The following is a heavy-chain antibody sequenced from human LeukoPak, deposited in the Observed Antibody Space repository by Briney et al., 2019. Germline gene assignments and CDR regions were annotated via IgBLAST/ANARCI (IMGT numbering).Heavy chain of an antibody. Sequence: SETLSLTCTVSGASISSYYWSWIRQPPGKGLEWIGYIYYSGSTNYNPSLKSRVTISVDTSKNQFSLKLRSVTAADTAVYYCARVTGYMIEDYFDYWGQGTLVTVSS. D-gene: IGHD3-22*01. V-gene: IGHV4-59*01. CDR3: ARVTGYMIEDYFDY. CDR1: GASISSYY. CDR2: IYYSGST. J-gene: IGHJ4*02.